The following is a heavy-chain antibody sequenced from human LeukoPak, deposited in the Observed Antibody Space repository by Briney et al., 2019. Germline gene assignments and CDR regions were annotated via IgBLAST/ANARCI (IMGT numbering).Heavy chain of an antibody. Sequence: GASVKVSCMASGYTFPRYEINWVRQATAQGVDWMGWMNPNSGNTDYAQKFQGRVTMTRNTSISTAYMELSSLRSEDTAVYYCARGRRMGTAGTFDPWGQGTLVTVSS. D-gene: IGHD6-13*01. CDR3: ARGRRMGTAGTFDP. J-gene: IGHJ5*02. CDR1: GYTFPRYE. V-gene: IGHV1-8*01. CDR2: MNPNSGNT.